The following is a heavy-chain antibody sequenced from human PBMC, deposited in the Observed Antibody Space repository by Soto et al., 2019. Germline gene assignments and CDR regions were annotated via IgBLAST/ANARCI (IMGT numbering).Heavy chain of an antibody. CDR3: ARSQSPGYYGMDV. CDR2: IYYSGST. Sequence: KPSETLSLTCTVSGGSISSYYWSWIRQPPGKGLEWIGYIYYSGSTNYNPSLKSRVTISVDTSKNQFSLKLSSVTAADTAVYYCARSQSPGYYGMDVWGQGTTVTVSS. CDR1: GGSISSYY. J-gene: IGHJ6*02. D-gene: IGHD7-27*01. V-gene: IGHV4-59*01.